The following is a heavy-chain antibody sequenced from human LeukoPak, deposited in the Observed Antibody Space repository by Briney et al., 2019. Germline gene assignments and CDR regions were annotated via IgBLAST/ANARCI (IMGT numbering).Heavy chain of an antibody. D-gene: IGHD4-17*01. CDR3: ARDPYGPTDYYYYYYMDV. J-gene: IGHJ6*03. CDR1: GFTFSSYS. Sequence: PGGSLRLSCAASGFTFSSYSMNWVRQAPGKGLEWVSSISSSSSYIYYADSVKGRFTISRDNAKNSLYLQMNSLRAEDTAVYYCARDPYGPTDYYYYYYMDVWGKGTTVTVSS. CDR2: ISSSSSYI. V-gene: IGHV3-21*01.